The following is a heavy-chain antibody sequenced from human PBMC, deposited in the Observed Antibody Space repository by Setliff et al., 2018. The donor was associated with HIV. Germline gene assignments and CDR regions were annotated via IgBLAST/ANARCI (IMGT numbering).Heavy chain of an antibody. D-gene: IGHD3-22*01. CDR2: IYYSGTT. V-gene: IGHV4-59*08. Sequence: SETLSLTCTVSGGSISSYYWTWIRQPPGKGLEWIGYIYYSGTTNYDPSLRSRATIAVDTSKNQFSLKLGSVTAADTAVYYCARLQDSSGYYRYWGQGTLVTVSS. CDR3: ARLQDSSGYYRY. J-gene: IGHJ4*02. CDR1: GGSISSYY.